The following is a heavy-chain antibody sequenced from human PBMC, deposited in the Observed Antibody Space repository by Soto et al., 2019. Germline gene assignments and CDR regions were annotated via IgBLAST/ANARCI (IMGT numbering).Heavy chain of an antibody. J-gene: IGHJ4*02. CDR2: IYYSGST. CDR1: GGSVMSGSYY. D-gene: IGHD3-10*01. V-gene: IGHV4-61*01. CDR3: AREGRGDGYNPSLGPFD. Sequence: PSETLSLTCTVSGGSVMSGSYYWNWIRQPPGKGLEWIGNIYYSGSTNYNPSLKSRVTISVDTSKNQFSLKLSSVTAADTAVYYCAREGRGDGYNPSLGPFDWGQGTLVTVSS.